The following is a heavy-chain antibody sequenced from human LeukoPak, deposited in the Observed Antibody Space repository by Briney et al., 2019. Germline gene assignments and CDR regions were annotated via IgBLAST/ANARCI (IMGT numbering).Heavy chain of an antibody. V-gene: IGHV3-15*01. J-gene: IGHJ4*02. CDR1: GFTFSNAW. Sequence: GGSLRLSCAASGFTFSNAWMSWVRQAPGKGLEWVSRIKSKTDGGTTDYAAPVKGRFTISRDDSKNTLYLQMNSLKTEDTAVYYCGGSYSDFDYWGQGTLVTVSS. CDR3: GGSYSDFDY. D-gene: IGHD1-26*01. CDR2: IKSKTDGGTT.